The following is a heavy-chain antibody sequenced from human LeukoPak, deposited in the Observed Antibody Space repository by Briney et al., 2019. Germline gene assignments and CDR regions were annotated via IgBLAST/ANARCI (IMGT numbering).Heavy chain of an antibody. CDR1: GGSMTGYY. J-gene: IGHJ4*02. CDR2: IYYSGSI. Sequence: SETLPLTCGVSGGSMTGYYWTWIRQPPGKGLEWISYIYYSGSINYNPSLKSRLTLSVDTSKNQFSLKLSSVTAADTAVYYCARLRGNYFPDYWGQGTLVTVSS. V-gene: IGHV4-59*01. D-gene: IGHD4-11*01. CDR3: ARLRGNYFPDY.